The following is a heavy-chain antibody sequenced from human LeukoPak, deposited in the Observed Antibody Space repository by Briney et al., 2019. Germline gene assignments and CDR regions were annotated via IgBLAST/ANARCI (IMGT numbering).Heavy chain of an antibody. CDR2: IYASGST. CDR1: GGSMSSYY. D-gene: IGHD3-3*01. Sequence: SETLSLTCTVSGGSMSSYYWSWVRQPAGKELEWIGRIYASGSTYYNPSLKSRVTMSVDTSKNQFSMKLRSLTAAATAVYYCGAGLYSTHGSADYWGETPLVTVSS. CDR3: GAGLYSTHGSADY. V-gene: IGHV4-4*07. J-gene: IGHJ4*02.